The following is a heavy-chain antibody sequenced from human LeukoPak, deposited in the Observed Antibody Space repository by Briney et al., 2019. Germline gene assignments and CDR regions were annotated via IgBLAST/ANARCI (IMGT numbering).Heavy chain of an antibody. J-gene: IGHJ6*02. CDR2: IIPIFGTA. V-gene: IGHV1-69*01. Sequence: SVKVSCTASGGTFSSYAISWVRQAPGQGLEWMGGIIPIFGTANYAQKFQGRVTITADESASTAYMELSSLRSEDTAVYYCATRPGTGVAIFGVVRHYYYYYGMDVWGQGTTVTVSS. CDR1: GGTFSSYA. CDR3: ATRPGTGVAIFGVVRHYYYYYGMDV. D-gene: IGHD3-3*01.